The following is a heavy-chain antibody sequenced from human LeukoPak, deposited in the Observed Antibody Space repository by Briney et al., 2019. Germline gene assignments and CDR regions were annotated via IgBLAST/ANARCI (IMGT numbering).Heavy chain of an antibody. J-gene: IGHJ3*02. V-gene: IGHV3-49*03. Sequence: QSGGSLRLSCTASGFTFGDYAMSWFRQAPGKGLEWVGFIRSKAYGGTTEYAASVKGRFTISRDDSKSIAYLQMNSLKTEDTAVYYCTPTAKVVNPFLDAFDIWGQGTMVTVSS. D-gene: IGHD3-22*01. CDR3: TPTAKVVNPFLDAFDI. CDR2: IRSKAYGGTT. CDR1: GFTFGDYA.